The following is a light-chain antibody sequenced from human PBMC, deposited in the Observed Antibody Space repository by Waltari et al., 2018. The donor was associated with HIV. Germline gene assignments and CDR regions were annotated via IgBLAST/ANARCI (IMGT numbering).Light chain of an antibody. CDR1: RSIRNW. CDR3: QQFNYFWT. J-gene: IGKJ1*01. CDR2: KVS. V-gene: IGKV1-5*03. Sequence: DIQMTQSPSTLSASVGDRVTITCRASRSIRNWLAWYQQKPGKAPKLLIYKVSNLESGGPSRVSGSGFGTKFTLPHSRPAPDDSATYFCQQFNYFWTFGQGTKLEIK.